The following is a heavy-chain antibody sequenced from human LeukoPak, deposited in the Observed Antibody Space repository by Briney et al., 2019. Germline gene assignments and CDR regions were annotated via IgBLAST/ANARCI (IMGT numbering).Heavy chain of an antibody. V-gene: IGHV4-30-4*01. CDR1: GGSISSGDYY. J-gene: IGHJ3*02. Sequence: SQTLSLTCTFSGGSISSGDYYWSWIRQPPGKGLEWFGYIYYSGSTYYHPSLQSRVTISVDTSKNQFSLKLSSVTAADTAVYYCARSYYDILTGPGGFDIWGQGTMVTVSS. CDR3: ARSYYDILTGPGGFDI. D-gene: IGHD3-9*01. CDR2: IYYSGST.